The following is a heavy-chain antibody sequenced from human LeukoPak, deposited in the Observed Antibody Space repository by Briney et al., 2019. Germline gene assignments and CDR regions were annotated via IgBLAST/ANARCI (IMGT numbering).Heavy chain of an antibody. CDR2: IYNGVNT. CDR3: ARSRAFNSGAFDP. D-gene: IGHD1-26*01. J-gene: IGHJ5*02. Sequence: SETLSLTCTVSVGSVGSASYWSWIRQPPGKGVERTAHIYNGVNTSYNPSLKSRVTISVDTSKNQFSLRLNSVTAADTAVYYCARSRAFNSGAFDPWGQGSLVTVSS. V-gene: IGHV4-61*01. CDR1: VGSVGSASY.